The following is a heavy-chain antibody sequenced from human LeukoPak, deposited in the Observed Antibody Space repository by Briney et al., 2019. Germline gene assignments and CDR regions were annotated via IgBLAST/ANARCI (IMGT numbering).Heavy chain of an antibody. D-gene: IGHD1-26*01. Sequence: PSETLSLTCTVSGVSMSSYYWSWIRQPPGKGLEWIGYISYSGNTNYNPSLKSRVTMSVDTSKNQFSLKLSSVTAADTAVYYCARHSDIVGAPGEFDYWGQGTLVTVSS. CDR3: ARHSDIVGAPGEFDY. CDR2: ISYSGNT. V-gene: IGHV4-59*08. J-gene: IGHJ4*02. CDR1: GVSMSSYY.